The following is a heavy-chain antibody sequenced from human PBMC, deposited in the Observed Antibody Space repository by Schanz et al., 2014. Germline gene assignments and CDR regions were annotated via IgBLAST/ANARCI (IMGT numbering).Heavy chain of an antibody. CDR1: GFAFSTSS. Sequence: QLVESGGGVVKPGGSLRLSCEASGFAFSTSSMNWVRQAPGKGLEWVSSISGDSDYIYYADSVKGRFTISRDNAKRSLYLRMNRLRVDDTAVYYCAHPRVGHSSGFDFWGQGSLVTVSS. CDR3: AHPRVGHSSGFDF. V-gene: IGHV3-21*01. CDR2: ISGDSDYI. D-gene: IGHD3-22*01. J-gene: IGHJ4*02.